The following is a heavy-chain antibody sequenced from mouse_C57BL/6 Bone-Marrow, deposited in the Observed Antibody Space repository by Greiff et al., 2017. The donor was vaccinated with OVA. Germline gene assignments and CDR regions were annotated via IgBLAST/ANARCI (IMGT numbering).Heavy chain of an antibody. CDR1: GFTFSDFY. CDR3: ARLDAMDY. CDR2: ISNGGGST. V-gene: IGHV5-12*01. Sequence: EVKLTESGGGLVQPGGSLKLSCAASGFTFSDFYMYWIRQTPEKRLEWVAYISNGGGSTYYPDTVKGRFTISRDNAKNTLYLQMSRLKSEDTAMYYCARLDAMDYWGQGTSVTVSS. J-gene: IGHJ4*01.